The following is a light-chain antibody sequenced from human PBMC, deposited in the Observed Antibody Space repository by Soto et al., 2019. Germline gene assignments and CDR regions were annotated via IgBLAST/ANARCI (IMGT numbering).Light chain of an antibody. J-gene: IGLJ3*02. Sequence: QSVLTQPPSASGTPGQRVTISCSGSSSNIGSNTANWYQQLPGTAPKLLMYSNNQRPSGVPDRFSGSKSGTSASLAISGLQSEDEADYYCATWDDSLSGWVFGGGTQLTVL. CDR1: SSNIGSNT. CDR2: SNN. CDR3: ATWDDSLSGWV. V-gene: IGLV1-44*01.